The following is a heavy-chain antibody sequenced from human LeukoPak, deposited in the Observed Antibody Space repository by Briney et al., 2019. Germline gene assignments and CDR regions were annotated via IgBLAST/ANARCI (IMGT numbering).Heavy chain of an antibody. J-gene: IGHJ4*01. D-gene: IGHD6-13*01. Sequence: GGSLRLSCAASGFIFGDYWVNWVRQAPGKGLEWVASIRQDGSEKTYVDSVKGRFTISRDNTKNSLYLQMSSLTAEDTAVYYCARDGTAAGLYFDLWGQGTLVTVSS. CDR3: ARDGTAAGLYFDL. CDR2: IRQDGSEK. V-gene: IGHV3-7*01. CDR1: GFIFGDYW.